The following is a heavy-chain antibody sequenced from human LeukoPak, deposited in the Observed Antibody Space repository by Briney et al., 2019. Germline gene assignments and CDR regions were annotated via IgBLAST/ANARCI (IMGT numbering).Heavy chain of an antibody. V-gene: IGHV4-59*11. CDR2: IYYSGST. CDR1: GCSICSHY. D-gene: IGHD2-2*01. Sequence: SETLSLTSTVSGCSICSHYWSWIRHPPGKGLEWFVYIYYSGSTNSNHSLKRRVTISVDTSKNQFSLKLRSVTAADTAVYYCARVVGWYQLLPPLAPNWFDPWGQGTLVTVSS. J-gene: IGHJ5*02. CDR3: ARVVGWYQLLPPLAPNWFDP.